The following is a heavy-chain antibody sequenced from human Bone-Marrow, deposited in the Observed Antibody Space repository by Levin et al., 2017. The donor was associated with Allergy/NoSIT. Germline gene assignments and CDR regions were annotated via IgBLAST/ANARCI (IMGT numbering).Heavy chain of an antibody. V-gene: IGHV4-39*01. CDR2: IYYSGST. Sequence: RSQTLSLTCTVSGGSISSSSYYWGWIRQPPGKGLEWIGSIYYSGSTYYNPSLKSRVTISVDTSKNQFSLKLSSVTAADTAVYYCARRGGIAAAKLDLVGQGYSSGWPVDYYYYGMDVWGQGTTVTVSS. J-gene: IGHJ6*02. D-gene: IGHD6-19*01. CDR3: ARRGGIAAAKLDLVGQGYSSGWPVDYYYYGMDV. CDR1: GGSISSSSYY.